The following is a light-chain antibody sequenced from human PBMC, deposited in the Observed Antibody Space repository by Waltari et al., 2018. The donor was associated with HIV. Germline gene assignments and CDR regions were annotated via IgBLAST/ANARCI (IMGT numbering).Light chain of an antibody. CDR1: QLISSS. CDR3: QQYSAFPFT. V-gene: IGKV1-5*03. CDR2: TAS. Sequence: DIEMTQSPSTLPLSLGDRVTITCRASQLISSSLAWYQQRPGTAPKLLIYTASSLEDGVPSRFSGSGSETEFTLTISSLQPDDIAVYFCQQYSAFPFTFGQGTKLEI. J-gene: IGKJ2*01.